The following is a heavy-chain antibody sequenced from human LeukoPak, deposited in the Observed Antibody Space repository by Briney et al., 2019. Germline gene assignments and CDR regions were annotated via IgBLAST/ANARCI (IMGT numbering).Heavy chain of an antibody. V-gene: IGHV4-4*07. J-gene: IGHJ3*02. D-gene: IGHD3-10*01. CDR1: GGSISSYY. CDR3: ARGGALLWFGQLRSAFDI. CDR2: IYTSGST. Sequence: SETLSLTCTVSGGSISSYYWSWIRQPAGKGLEWIGRIYTSGSTNYNPSLKSRVTMSVDTSKNQFSLKLSSVTAEDTAVYYCARGGALLWFGQLRSAFDIWGQGTMVTVSS.